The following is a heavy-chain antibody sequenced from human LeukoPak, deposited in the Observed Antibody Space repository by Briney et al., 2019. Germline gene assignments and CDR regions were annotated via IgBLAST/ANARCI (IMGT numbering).Heavy chain of an antibody. V-gene: IGHV4-30-2*01. CDR1: GGSISSGGSS. Sequence: SETLSLTCAVSGGSISSGGSSWSWIRQPPGKGLEWIGYIYHSGSTYYNPSLKSRVTISVDRSKNQFSLKLSSVTAADTAVYYCARNPWGGLQKSYFDYWGQGTLVTVSS. CDR3: ARNPWGGLQKSYFDY. J-gene: IGHJ4*02. CDR2: IYHSGST. D-gene: IGHD4-11*01.